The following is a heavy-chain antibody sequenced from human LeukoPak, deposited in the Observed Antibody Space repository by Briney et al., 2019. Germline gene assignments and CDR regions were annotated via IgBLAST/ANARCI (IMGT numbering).Heavy chain of an antibody. D-gene: IGHD4-11*01. Sequence: GGSLRLSCAASGFTFSSYEMNWVRQAPGKGLEWVSYISSSGSTIYYADSVKGRFTISRDNAKNSLYLQMNSLRAEDTAVYYCARFHDYSNYGRYYYYGMDVWGQGTTVTASS. V-gene: IGHV3-48*03. CDR1: GFTFSSYE. J-gene: IGHJ6*02. CDR2: ISSSGSTI. CDR3: ARFHDYSNYGRYYYYGMDV.